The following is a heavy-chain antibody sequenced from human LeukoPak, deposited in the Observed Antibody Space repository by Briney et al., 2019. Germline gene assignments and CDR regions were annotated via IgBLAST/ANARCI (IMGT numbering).Heavy chain of an antibody. CDR2: ISSSSSYI. CDR1: GFTFSSYS. J-gene: IGHJ4*02. Sequence: GGSLRLSCAASGFTFSSYSMNWVRQAPGKGLEWVSSISSSSSYIYYADSVKGRFTISRDSAENSLYLQMNSLRAEDTAVYYCARERAVAGLFDYWGQGTLVTVSS. CDR3: ARERAVAGLFDY. D-gene: IGHD6-19*01. V-gene: IGHV3-21*01.